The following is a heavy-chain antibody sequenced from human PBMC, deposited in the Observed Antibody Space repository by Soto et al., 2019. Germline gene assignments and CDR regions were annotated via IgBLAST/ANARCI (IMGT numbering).Heavy chain of an antibody. Sequence: GSLRLSCAASGFTFSSYGMHWVRQAPGKGLEWVAVISYDGSNKYYADSVKGRFTISRDNSKNTLYLQMNSLRAEDTAVYYCAKDRGLVGASYYFDYWGQGTLVTVSS. CDR2: ISYDGSNK. D-gene: IGHD1-26*01. J-gene: IGHJ4*02. V-gene: IGHV3-30*18. CDR1: GFTFSSYG. CDR3: AKDRGLVGASYYFDY.